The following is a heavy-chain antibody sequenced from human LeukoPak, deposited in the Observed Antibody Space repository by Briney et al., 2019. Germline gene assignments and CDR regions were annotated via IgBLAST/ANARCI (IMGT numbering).Heavy chain of an antibody. CDR3: ARTYGSGIGNAFDI. CDR2: IDPSDSYT. CDR1: GSRFTSYW. D-gene: IGHD3-10*01. Sequence: GEPLQISCQRSGSRFTSYWISWVRQMPGKGLEWMGRIDPSDSYTNYSPSFQGHVTISADKSISTASLQWSSLKASDTAMYYCARTYGSGIGNAFDIWGQGTMVTVSS. J-gene: IGHJ3*02. V-gene: IGHV5-10-1*01.